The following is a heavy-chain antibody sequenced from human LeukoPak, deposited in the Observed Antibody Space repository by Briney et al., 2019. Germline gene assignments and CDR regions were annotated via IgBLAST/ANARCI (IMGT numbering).Heavy chain of an antibody. D-gene: IGHD3-16*02. J-gene: IGHJ5*02. Sequence: GSLRLSCAASGFTFSSYSMNWIRQPPGKGLEWIGSIYYSGSTYYNPSLKSRVTISVDTSKNQFSLKLSSVTAADTAVYYCAREVFMITFGGVIVGDWFDPWGQGTLVTVSS. CDR1: GFTFSSYS. CDR2: IYYSGST. V-gene: IGHV4-39*07. CDR3: AREVFMITFGGVIVGDWFDP.